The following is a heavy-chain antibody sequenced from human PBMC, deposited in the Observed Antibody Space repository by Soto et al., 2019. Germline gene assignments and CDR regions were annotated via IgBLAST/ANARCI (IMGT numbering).Heavy chain of an antibody. CDR1: GFKFDDFA. J-gene: IGHJ4*02. Sequence: VQMVESGGGLVKPGMSLRLSCAASGFKFDDFAMHWVRQGQGKGLAWVAGINWNSGDKDYGDSAKGRFVISTDNGKRSLDLQMNSLKPEDTAVYYCVRGRGPMNRGYFYSWGRGTLVTVSP. CDR2: INWNSGDK. CDR3: VRGRGPMNRGYFYS. D-gene: IGHD3-10*01. V-gene: IGHV3-9*01.